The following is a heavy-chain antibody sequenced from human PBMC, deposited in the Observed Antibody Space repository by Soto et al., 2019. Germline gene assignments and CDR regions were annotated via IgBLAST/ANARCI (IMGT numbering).Heavy chain of an antibody. CDR2: IYDSRST. Sequence: PSETLSLTCTVSGGSISSGDYSWTWIRQHPGKGLEWIGYIYDSRSTYYNPSLKSRLTISVDTSKNQFSLKLSSVSAADTAVYYCARERTDATGVFGMDVWGQGTTVTVSS. D-gene: IGHD2-15*01. J-gene: IGHJ6*02. CDR3: ARERTDATGVFGMDV. V-gene: IGHV4-31*03. CDR1: GGSISSGDYS.